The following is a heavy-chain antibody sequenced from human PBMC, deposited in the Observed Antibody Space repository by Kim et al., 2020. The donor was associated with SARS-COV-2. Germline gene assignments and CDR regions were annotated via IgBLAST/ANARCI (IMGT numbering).Heavy chain of an antibody. J-gene: IGHJ6*02. D-gene: IGHD3-10*01. CDR2: IKSKTDGGTT. CDR3: TTETYYYGSGSYSYYYGMDV. Sequence: GGSLKLSCAASGFTFSNAWMSWVRQAPGKGLEWVGRIKSKTDGGTTDYAAPVKGRFTISRDDSKNTLYLQMNSLKTEDTAVYYCTTETYYYGSGSYSYYYGMDVWGQGTTVTVSS. CDR1: GFTFSNAW. V-gene: IGHV3-15*01.